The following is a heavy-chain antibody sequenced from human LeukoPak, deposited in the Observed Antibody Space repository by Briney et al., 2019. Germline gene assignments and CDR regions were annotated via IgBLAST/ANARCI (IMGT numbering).Heavy chain of an antibody. D-gene: IGHD3-3*01. V-gene: IGHV3-30*02. Sequence: GGSLRLSCAASGFTFSSYGMHWVRQAPGKGLEWVAFIRYDGSNKYYADSVKGRFTISRDNSKNTLYLQMNSLRAEDTAVYYCAKDPVGGFGVVSTPNYWGQGTLVTVSS. CDR3: AKDPVGGFGVVSTPNY. J-gene: IGHJ4*02. CDR1: GFTFSSYG. CDR2: IRYDGSNK.